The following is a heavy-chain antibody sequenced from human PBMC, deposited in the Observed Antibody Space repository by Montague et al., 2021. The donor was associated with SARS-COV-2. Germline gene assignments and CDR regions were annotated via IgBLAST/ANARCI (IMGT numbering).Heavy chain of an antibody. J-gene: IGHJ3*02. CDR2: AYYVPSTNSANT. CDR3: ARTWRFGQSYGLDI. Sequence: SETLSLTCSVSGDSISSYYYNWIRQTPGKGLEWIGYAYYVPSTNSANTHSNPSLKRRVTISLDTSENQFSLKLSSVTAADTVVYYCARTWRFGQSYGLDIWGQGTMVTVSS. D-gene: IGHD3-16*01. V-gene: IGHV4-59*01. CDR1: GDSISSYY.